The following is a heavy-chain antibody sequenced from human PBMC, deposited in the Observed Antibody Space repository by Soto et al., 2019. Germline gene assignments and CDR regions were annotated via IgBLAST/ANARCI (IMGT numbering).Heavy chain of an antibody. CDR1: GFTFSSYS. V-gene: IGHV3-21*01. D-gene: IGHD6-13*01. J-gene: IGHJ5*02. Sequence: PGGSLRLSCAASGFTFSSYSMNWVHQAPGKGLEWVSSISSSSSYIYYADSVKGRFTISRDNAKNSLYLQMNSLRAEDTAVYYCASVATAYSSSWYGFDPWGQGTLVTVSS. CDR3: ASVATAYSSSWYGFDP. CDR2: ISSSSSYI.